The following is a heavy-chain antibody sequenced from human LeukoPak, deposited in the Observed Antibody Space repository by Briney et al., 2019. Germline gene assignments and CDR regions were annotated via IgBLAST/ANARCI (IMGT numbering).Heavy chain of an antibody. Sequence: GGSLRLSCAASGFTFSTYWMSWVRQAPGTGLEWVANIKQDGSEKYYVDSVKGRFSISRDNTKNSLYLQVNSLRAEDTAVYYCARDFRGSLGYWGQGTLVTVSS. V-gene: IGHV3-7*01. CDR1: GFTFSTYW. CDR3: ARDFRGSLGY. D-gene: IGHD1-26*01. J-gene: IGHJ4*02. CDR2: IKQDGSEK.